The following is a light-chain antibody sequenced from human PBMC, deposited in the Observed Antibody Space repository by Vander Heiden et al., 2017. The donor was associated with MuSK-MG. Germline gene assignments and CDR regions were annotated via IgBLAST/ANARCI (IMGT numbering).Light chain of an antibody. CDR1: SSDVGGYNY. Sequence: QSALTQPASASGSPGQSITISCTGTSSDVGGYNYVSWYQQPPGNAPNLMIYDVSNRPSVVSNRFSGSKSGNTASLTISGLQAEDEADYYCSSYTSSSTVVFGGGTKLTVL. CDR2: DVS. V-gene: IGLV2-14*01. J-gene: IGLJ2*01. CDR3: SSYTSSSTVV.